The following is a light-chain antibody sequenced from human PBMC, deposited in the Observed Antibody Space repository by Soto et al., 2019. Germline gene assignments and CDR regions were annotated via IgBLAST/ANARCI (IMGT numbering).Light chain of an antibody. CDR2: DAS. Sequence: EIVLTQSPGTLSLSPGERATLSCRASQSVSSRNLAWYQQKPGQAPRLLIFDASSRATGIPDRFSGSGSGTDFTLTISRLEPEDFAVYYCQQYGSSPYTFGQGTKLEIK. V-gene: IGKV3-20*01. CDR1: QSVSSRN. CDR3: QQYGSSPYT. J-gene: IGKJ2*01.